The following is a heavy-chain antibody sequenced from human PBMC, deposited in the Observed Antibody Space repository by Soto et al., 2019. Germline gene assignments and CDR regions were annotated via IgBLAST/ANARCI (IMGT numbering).Heavy chain of an antibody. V-gene: IGHV3-23*01. J-gene: IGHJ4*02. CDR2: ISRTGDVT. CDR3: VRERFFYDMTGQED. D-gene: IGHD3-22*01. CDR1: GFSFTTFA. Sequence: PGWSLRLSCATSGFSFTTFAMSWVRQAPGKGLEWVSGISRTGDVTYYADSVRGRFTISRDSSHSAVFLQMDSLTVEDMGIYYCVRERFFYDMTGQEDWGQGTQVTVSS.